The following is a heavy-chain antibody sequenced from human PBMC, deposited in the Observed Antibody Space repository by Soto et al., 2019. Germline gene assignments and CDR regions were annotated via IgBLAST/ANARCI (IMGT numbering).Heavy chain of an antibody. Sequence: GESLKISCKGSGYSFTSYWISWVRQMPGKGLEWMGRIDPSDSYTSYSPSFQGHVTISADKSISTAYLQWSSLKASDTAMYYCARSGYSSGWYEYYFDYWGQGTLVTVSS. CDR3: ARSGYSSGWYEYYFDY. J-gene: IGHJ4*02. V-gene: IGHV5-10-1*01. CDR2: IDPSDSYT. CDR1: GYSFTSYW. D-gene: IGHD6-19*01.